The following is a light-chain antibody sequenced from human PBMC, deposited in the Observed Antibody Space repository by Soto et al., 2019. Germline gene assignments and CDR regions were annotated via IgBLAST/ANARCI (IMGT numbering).Light chain of an antibody. CDR3: QQYGSSPT. J-gene: IGKJ1*01. CDR2: DAS. Sequence: IVLTQSPDTLSLSPGERATLSCGASQSVNNYYLAWYQQKPGQAPRLLIYDASTRATGIQDRFSGSGSGTDFTLTISRLEPEDVAVYYCQQYGSSPTFGQGTKVEIK. CDR1: QSVNNYY. V-gene: IGKV3-20*01.